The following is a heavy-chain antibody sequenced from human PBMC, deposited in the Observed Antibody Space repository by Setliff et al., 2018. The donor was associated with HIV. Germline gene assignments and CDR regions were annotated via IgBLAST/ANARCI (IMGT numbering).Heavy chain of an antibody. V-gene: IGHV1-18*01. CDR1: GYTFTSYG. D-gene: IGHD3-3*01. CDR2: ISAYSGNT. Sequence: ASVKVSCKASGYTFTSYGISWVRQAPGQGLEWMGWISAYSGNTKYAQKLQGRVTMTTDTSTSTAYMELRSPRSDDTAVYYCARVAWFYSFWSGLGDAFDIWGQGTMVTVSS. J-gene: IGHJ3*02. CDR3: ARVAWFYSFWSGLGDAFDI.